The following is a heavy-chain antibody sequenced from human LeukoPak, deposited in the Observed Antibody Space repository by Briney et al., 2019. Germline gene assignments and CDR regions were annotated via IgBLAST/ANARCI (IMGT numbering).Heavy chain of an antibody. V-gene: IGHV4-34*01. Sequence: SETLSLTCAVYGGSFSGYYWSWIRQPPGKGLEWIGEINHSGSTDYNPSLKSRVTISVDTSKNQFSLRLSSVTAADTAVYYCARGDLKSGSNWGQGTLVTVSS. CDR1: GGSFSGYY. CDR3: ARGDLKSGSN. D-gene: IGHD3-3*01. J-gene: IGHJ4*02. CDR2: INHSGST.